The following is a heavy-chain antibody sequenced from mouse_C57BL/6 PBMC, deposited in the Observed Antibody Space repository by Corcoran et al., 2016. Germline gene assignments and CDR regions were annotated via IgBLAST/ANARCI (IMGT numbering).Heavy chain of an antibody. Sequence: QVQLQQSGAELARPGASVKLSCTASGYTFTSYSISWVKQRTGQGLEWIGESYPRSGNTYYNEKFKGKATLTATKSSSTAYMELRSLTSEDSAVYVGAPYYGSSYDYWGQGTTLTVSS. CDR3: APYYGSSYDY. CDR2: SYPRSGNT. D-gene: IGHD1-1*01. V-gene: IGHV1-81*01. CDR1: GYTFTSYS. J-gene: IGHJ2*01.